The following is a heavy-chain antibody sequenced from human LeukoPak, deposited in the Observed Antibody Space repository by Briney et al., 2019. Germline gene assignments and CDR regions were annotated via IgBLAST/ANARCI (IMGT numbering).Heavy chain of an antibody. V-gene: IGHV3-9*01. CDR3: VRTILFDY. J-gene: IGHJ4*02. CDR2: ISWNSGSI. CDR1: GFTFDDYA. D-gene: IGHD2-2*02. Sequence: GGSLRLSCAASGFTFDDYAMPWVRQAPGKGLEWVSGISWNSGSIGYADSVKGRFTISRDNAKNSLYPQMNSLRAEDTALYYCVRTILFDYWGQGTLVTVSS.